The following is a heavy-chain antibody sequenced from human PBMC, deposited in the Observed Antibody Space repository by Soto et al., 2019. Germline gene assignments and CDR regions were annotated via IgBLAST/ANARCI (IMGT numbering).Heavy chain of an antibody. Sequence: QVQLQESGPGLVKPSETLSLTCTVSGGSIRSYYWSWIRQPPGKGLEWIGYIYYSGSTNYNPSLKSRVTISVDTSKNQFSLKLSSVTAADTAVYYCARLGASDYWGQGTLVTVSS. CDR1: GGSIRSYY. V-gene: IGHV4-59*08. J-gene: IGHJ4*02. D-gene: IGHD1-26*01. CDR3: ARLGASDY. CDR2: IYYSGST.